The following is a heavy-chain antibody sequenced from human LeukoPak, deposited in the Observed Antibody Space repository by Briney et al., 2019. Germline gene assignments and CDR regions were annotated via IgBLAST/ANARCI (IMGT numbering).Heavy chain of an antibody. CDR2: ISFSVNTK. Sequence: PGGSLRLSCAASGFTFSDYSMNWVRQAPGKGLEWVSYISFSVNTKYYGDSVKGRFTISRDNAKNSLYLHMDSLRAEDTAVYSCAKGSYNCNGDRCPQYYYYMDVWGKGTTVTVSS. J-gene: IGHJ6*03. D-gene: IGHD2-15*01. CDR3: AKGSYNCNGDRCPQYYYYMDV. CDR1: GFTFSDYS. V-gene: IGHV3-48*04.